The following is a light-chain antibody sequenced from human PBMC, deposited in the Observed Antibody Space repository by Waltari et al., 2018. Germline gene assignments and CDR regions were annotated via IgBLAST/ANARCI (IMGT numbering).Light chain of an antibody. J-gene: IGKJ1*01. CDR3: QNHERLPAV. V-gene: IGKV3-20*01. CDR1: QSIGRY. CDR2: GAS. Sequence: EIVLTQSPGTLSLSPGERATLSCRASQSIGRYLIWYQQKPGQAPRLLIYGASTRAGGIPDRFSGSGSGTDFSLTISRLEPEDFAVYYCQNHERLPAVFGRGTKVEIK.